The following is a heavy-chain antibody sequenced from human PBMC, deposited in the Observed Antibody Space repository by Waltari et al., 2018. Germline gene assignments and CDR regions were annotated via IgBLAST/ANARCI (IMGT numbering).Heavy chain of an antibody. CDR3: ARDRCSGGSCYYYYYYMDV. V-gene: IGHV1-69*04. J-gene: IGHJ6*03. CDR2: IIPILGIA. CDR1: GGTFSSYA. D-gene: IGHD2-15*01. Sequence: QVQLVQSGAEVKKPGSSVKVSCKASGGTFSSYAISWVRQAPGQGLEWMGGIIPILGIANYAQKFQGRVTITADESTSTAYMELSSLRSEDTAVYYCARDRCSGGSCYYYYYYMDVWGKGTTVTVSS.